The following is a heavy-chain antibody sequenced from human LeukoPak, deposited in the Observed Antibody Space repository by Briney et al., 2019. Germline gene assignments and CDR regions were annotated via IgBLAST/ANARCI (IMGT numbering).Heavy chain of an antibody. CDR2: LYHSGST. J-gene: IGHJ5*02. V-gene: IGHV4-30-2*01. D-gene: IGHD3-22*01. CDR1: GGSISSGGYS. Sequence: TLSLTCAVSGGSISSGGYSWSWIRQPPGKGLEWIGYLYHSGSTYYNPSLKSRVTISVDRSKNQFSLKLSSVTAADTAVYYCARGIQEDYYDSSGYYYSWFDPWGQGTLVTVSS. CDR3: ARGIQEDYYDSSGYYYSWFDP.